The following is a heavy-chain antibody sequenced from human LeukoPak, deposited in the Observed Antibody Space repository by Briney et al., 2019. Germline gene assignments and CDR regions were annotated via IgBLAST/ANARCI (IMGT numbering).Heavy chain of an antibody. CDR3: GVMIRGTFDY. Sequence: PSETLSLTCTVSGGSISTANYYWGWVRPPPGKGLEWIGNIYYSGSTYYNMSLNSGVPISVDTSKNNFSLQLRSLPAADTALYYWGVMIRGTFDYWGQGTLVTVSA. D-gene: IGHD3-10*01. CDR1: GGSISTANYY. CDR2: IYYSGST. V-gene: IGHV4-39*01. J-gene: IGHJ4*02.